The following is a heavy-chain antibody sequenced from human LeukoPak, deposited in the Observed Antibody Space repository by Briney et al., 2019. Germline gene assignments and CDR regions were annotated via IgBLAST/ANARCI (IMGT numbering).Heavy chain of an antibody. CDR2: IYTSGST. CDR3: AREGRTVTEGEGRIY. Sequence: TSETLSLTCTVSGGSISSGSYYWSWIRQPAGKGLEWIGRIYTSGSTNYNPSLKSRVTISVDTSKNQFSLKLSSVTAADTAVYYCAREGRTVTEGEGRIYWGQGTLVTVSS. J-gene: IGHJ4*02. V-gene: IGHV4-61*02. D-gene: IGHD4-17*01. CDR1: GGSISSGSYY.